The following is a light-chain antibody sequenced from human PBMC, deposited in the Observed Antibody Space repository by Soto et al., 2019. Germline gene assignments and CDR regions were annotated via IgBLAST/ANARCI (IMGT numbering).Light chain of an antibody. V-gene: IGKV3-20*01. J-gene: IGKJ1*01. Sequence: EIVWTQSPGTLSLSPGKRATLSCRASQSISSSYLAWYQQRPGQAPRLLIYGASSRATGIPDRFSGSGSGTEFTLTISRLAPEDFAVYYCQQYGSSSWTFGQGTKVDIK. CDR3: QQYGSSSWT. CDR2: GAS. CDR1: QSISSSY.